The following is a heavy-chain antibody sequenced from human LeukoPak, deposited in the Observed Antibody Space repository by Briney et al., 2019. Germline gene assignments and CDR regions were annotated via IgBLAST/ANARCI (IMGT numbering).Heavy chain of an antibody. D-gene: IGHD2-15*01. J-gene: IGHJ4*02. Sequence: PGGSLRLSCEASGFTFTSYAMHWVRQAPGKGLEWVSSITSSGDGTFYTDALSGRFTISRDNGKKAVFLQMKHLRRGDSALYYCAKGTDTSGRHNFDIWGQGTLVTVSS. V-gene: IGHV3-23*01. CDR3: AKGTDTSGRHNFDI. CDR1: GFTFTSYA. CDR2: ITSSGDGT.